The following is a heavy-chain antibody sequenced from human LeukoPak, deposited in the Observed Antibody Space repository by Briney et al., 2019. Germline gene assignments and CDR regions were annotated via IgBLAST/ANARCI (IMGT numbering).Heavy chain of an antibody. D-gene: IGHD1-26*01. CDR2: ISGSGGST. Sequence: PGGSLRLSCAASGFTFSSYAMSWVRQAPGKGLEGVSAISGSGGSTYYADSVKGRFTISRDNSKNTLYLQMNSLRAEDTAVYYCAKDLVGWTTIDAFDIWGQGTMVTVSS. CDR1: GFTFSSYA. V-gene: IGHV3-23*01. J-gene: IGHJ3*02. CDR3: AKDLVGWTTIDAFDI.